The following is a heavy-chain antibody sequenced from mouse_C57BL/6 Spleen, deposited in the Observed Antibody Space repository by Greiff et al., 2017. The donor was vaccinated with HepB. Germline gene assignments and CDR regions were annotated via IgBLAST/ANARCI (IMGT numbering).Heavy chain of an antibody. Sequence: EVQLVESGPGLVKPSQSLSLTCSVTGYSITSGYYWYWIRQFPGNKLEWMGYISYDGSNNYNPSLKNRISITRDTSKNQFFLKLNSVTTEDTATYYCASRPPTGVATDWYFDVWGKGTPVTVSS. CDR2: ISYDGSN. J-gene: IGHJ1*03. D-gene: IGHD1-1*01. V-gene: IGHV3-6*01. CDR1: GYSITSGYY. CDR3: ASRPPTGVATDWYFDV.